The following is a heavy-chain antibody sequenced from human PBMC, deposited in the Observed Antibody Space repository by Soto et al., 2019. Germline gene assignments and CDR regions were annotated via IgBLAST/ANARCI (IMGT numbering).Heavy chain of an antibody. D-gene: IGHD6-13*01. CDR2: IFPGDSDT. CDR3: ARRVFRSGIAAAGTWRYFDY. CDR1: GYSFTSYW. V-gene: IGHV5-51*01. J-gene: IGHJ4*02. Sequence: PGESLKISCKGSGYSFTSYWIGWVRQMPGKGLEWMGIIFPGDSDTRYSPSFQGQVTISADKSISTAYLQWSSLKASDTAMYYCARRVFRSGIAAAGTWRYFDYWGQGTLVTVSS.